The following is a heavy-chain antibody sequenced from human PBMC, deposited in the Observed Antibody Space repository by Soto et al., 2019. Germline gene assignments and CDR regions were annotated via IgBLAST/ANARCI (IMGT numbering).Heavy chain of an antibody. D-gene: IGHD2-2*01. CDR3: ARSQGSSTSLEIYYYYYYGVDV. J-gene: IGHJ6*02. CDR2: FIPISDTT. CDR1: GGTFSSYA. V-gene: IGHV1-69*01. Sequence: QVQLVQSGAEVKKPGSSVKVSCKASGGTFSSYAISWVRQAHGQGLEWMGGFIPISDTTNYAQKSQGRVTITADAYTSTAYMELSRLTSEDTAVYYCARSQGSSTSLEIYYYYYYGVDVWGQGTTVTVPS.